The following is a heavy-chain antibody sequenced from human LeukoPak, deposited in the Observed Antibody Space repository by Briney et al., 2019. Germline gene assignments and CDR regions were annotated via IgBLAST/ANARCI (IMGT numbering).Heavy chain of an antibody. D-gene: IGHD2/OR15-2a*01. CDR2: ISSNGGDT. CDR1: GFTFSSYT. J-gene: IGHJ4*02. Sequence: PGGSLRLSCAASGFTFSSYTMHWVRQAPGKGPESVSAISSNGGDTYYAKSVKGRFTISRDNSKNTLYLQMDSLRAEDMAVYYCAREGSITTYDYWGQGTLVTVSS. CDR3: AREGSITTYDY. V-gene: IGHV3-64*01.